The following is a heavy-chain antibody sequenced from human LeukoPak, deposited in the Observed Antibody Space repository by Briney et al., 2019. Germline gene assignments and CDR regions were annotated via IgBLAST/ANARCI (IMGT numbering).Heavy chain of an antibody. CDR2: VWYDGSNK. CDR3: ARDALRGWFDP. J-gene: IGHJ5*02. CDR1: GFTFSSYG. V-gene: IGHV3-33*01. Sequence: GRSLRLSCAASGFTFSSYGMHWVRQAPGKGLEWVAVVWYDGSNKYYADSVKGRFTISRDNSKNTLYLQMNSLRAEDTAVYYCARDALRGWFDPWGQGTLVTVSP.